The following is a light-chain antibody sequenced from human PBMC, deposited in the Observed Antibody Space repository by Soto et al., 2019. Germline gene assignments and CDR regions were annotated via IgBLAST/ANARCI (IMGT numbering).Light chain of an antibody. CDR2: GAS. CDR1: QSVSSNS. Sequence: EIVLTQSPGTLSLSPGERATLSCRDSQSVSSNSLAWYLQKPGQAPRLLIYGASNRATGIADRFSGSGSGADFTLTISRLEPEDFAVYFCQHHGGSITFGQGTRLDIK. CDR3: QHHGGSIT. J-gene: IGKJ5*01. V-gene: IGKV3-20*01.